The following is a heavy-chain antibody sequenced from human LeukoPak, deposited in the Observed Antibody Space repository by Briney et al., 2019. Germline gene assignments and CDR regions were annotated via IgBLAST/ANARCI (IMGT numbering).Heavy chain of an antibody. V-gene: IGHV3-11*04. Sequence: GGSLRLSCAASGFTFSDYYMSWVRQAPGKGLEWVSYINSGGATIKYAESVKGRFTISRDNAKNSLYLQMSSVRVEDTAVYYCARVPGSRSPYYFDSWGQGALVTVSP. J-gene: IGHJ4*02. CDR3: ARVPGSRSPYYFDS. CDR2: INSGGATI. D-gene: IGHD1-26*01. CDR1: GFTFSDYY.